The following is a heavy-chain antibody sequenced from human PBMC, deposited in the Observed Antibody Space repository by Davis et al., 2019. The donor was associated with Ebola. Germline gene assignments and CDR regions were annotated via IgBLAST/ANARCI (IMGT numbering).Heavy chain of an antibody. CDR1: GYTFTNYY. Sequence: AASVKVSCKASGYTFTNYYMHWVRQAPGQGLEWMGMINPNDGRTIYAQKFQGRVTVTRDTSTTTVYMDLSSLRSDDTAVYYCARDWNTAMVSGLDYWGQGTLVTVSS. CDR2: INPNDGRT. CDR3: ARDWNTAMVSGLDY. J-gene: IGHJ4*02. D-gene: IGHD5-18*01. V-gene: IGHV1-46*01.